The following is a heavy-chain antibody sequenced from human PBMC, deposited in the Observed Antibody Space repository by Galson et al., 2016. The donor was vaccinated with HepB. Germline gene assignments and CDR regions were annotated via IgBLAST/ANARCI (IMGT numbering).Heavy chain of an antibody. CDR3: ARDERTGTFYTFDS. Sequence: SVKVSCKASGHTLTNFYMHWVRQAPGQGLEWMGIINPGGSSATYAQSLQGRVALTRDTSTSTVYMELSSLRLEDTAVYYCARDERTGTFYTFDSWGQGTLVTVSS. CDR1: GHTLTNFY. D-gene: IGHD1-26*01. V-gene: IGHV1-46*01. J-gene: IGHJ4*02. CDR2: INPGGSSA.